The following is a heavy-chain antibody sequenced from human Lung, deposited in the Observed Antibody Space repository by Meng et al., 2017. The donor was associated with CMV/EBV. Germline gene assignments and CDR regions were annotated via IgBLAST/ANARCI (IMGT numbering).Heavy chain of an antibody. D-gene: IGHD3-3*01. CDR3: ARDRDWEWFDY. V-gene: IGHV3-74*03. Sequence: DVQLVESGGGLVQPGGSLRLSCAVAGFTFSDYNIHWVRQAPGKGLVWVSRINTDANERTYEDSVKGRFSITRDNAKNTVFLQMNSLRAEDTAIYYCARDRDWEWFDYWGQGLLVTVSS. CDR1: GFTFSDYN. CDR2: INTDANER. J-gene: IGHJ4*02.